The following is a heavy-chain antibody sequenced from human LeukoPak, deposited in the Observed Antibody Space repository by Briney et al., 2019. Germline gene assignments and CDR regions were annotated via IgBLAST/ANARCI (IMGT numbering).Heavy chain of an antibody. V-gene: IGHV3-53*01. CDR2: IYSGGST. J-gene: IGHJ4*02. CDR3: ARVSVITIFGVVITTFDY. Sequence: GGSLRLSCAASGFTFSSYSMKWVRQAPGKGLEWVSVIYSGGSTYYADSVKGRFTISRDNSKNTLYLQMNSLRAEDTAVYYCARVSVITIFGVVITTFDYWGQGTLVTVSS. D-gene: IGHD3-3*01. CDR1: GFTFSSYS.